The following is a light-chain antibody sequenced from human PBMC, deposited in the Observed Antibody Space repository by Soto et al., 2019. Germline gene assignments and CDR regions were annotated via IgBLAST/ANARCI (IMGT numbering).Light chain of an antibody. CDR2: DAS. CDR3: QQYVSSPS. CDR1: QSVSSY. V-gene: IGKV3-11*01. J-gene: IGKJ1*01. Sequence: IVLTQSPYTLSLSAGERSTLSCSASQSVSSYLAGYQQKPGQAPRLLIYDASNRATGIPARFSGSGSGTDFTLTISRLDPEDFAVYYCQQYVSSPSFGQGANVDIK.